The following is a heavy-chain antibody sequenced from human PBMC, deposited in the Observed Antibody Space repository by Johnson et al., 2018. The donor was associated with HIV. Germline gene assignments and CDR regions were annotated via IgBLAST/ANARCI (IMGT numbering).Heavy chain of an antibody. CDR1: GFTVSRNY. CDR3: ARDRAAAGTDALDI. J-gene: IGHJ3*02. D-gene: IGHD6-13*01. Sequence: VQLVESGGGLVQPGGSLRLSCAASGFTVSRNYMTWVRQAPGQGLEWVSVIYSGGSTYHADSVKGRFTISRDNSKNTVYLQMNSLRAEDTAVYYCARDRAAAGTDALDIWGQGTMVTVSS. V-gene: IGHV3-66*01. CDR2: IYSGGST.